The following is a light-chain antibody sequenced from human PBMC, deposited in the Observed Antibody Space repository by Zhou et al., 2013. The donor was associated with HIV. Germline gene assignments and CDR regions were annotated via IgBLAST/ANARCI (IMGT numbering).Light chain of an antibody. J-gene: IGKJ2*01. Sequence: DIQMTQSPSSLSASVGDRVTITCRASQTISTSLNWYQQKPGKAPKLLMYAASSLQSGVPSRFSGSGSGTDFTLTISSLQPEDFATYYCQQSYRIPQTFGQGPNWRSN. V-gene: IGKV1-39*01. CDR1: QTISTS. CDR2: AAS. CDR3: QQSYRIPQT.